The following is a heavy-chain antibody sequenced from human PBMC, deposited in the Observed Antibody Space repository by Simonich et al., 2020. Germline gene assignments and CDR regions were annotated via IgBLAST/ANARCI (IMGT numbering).Heavy chain of an antibody. V-gene: IGHV1-18*01. CDR3: ARASRGTWWYYYFDY. D-gene: IGHD2-15*01. CDR2: FSAVNGNT. CDR1: VYTFPSYG. J-gene: IGHJ4*02. Sequence: QVQLVQSGAEVTKPGASVKVSCKASVYTFPSYGIRWVRQAPGQGLELMGWFSAVNGNTNYSQKLQGRVPMTPDTSTSTAYMELRSLRSDDTAVYYCARASRGTWWYYYFDYWGQGTLVTVSS.